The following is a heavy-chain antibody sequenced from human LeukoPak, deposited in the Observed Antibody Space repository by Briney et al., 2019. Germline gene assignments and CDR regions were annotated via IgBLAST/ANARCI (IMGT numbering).Heavy chain of an antibody. D-gene: IGHD3-22*01. CDR1: GFTYSSYA. CDR2: ISSSGSTI. J-gene: IGHJ4*02. Sequence: PGGSLRLSCAASGFTYSSYAMSWARQAPGKGLEWVSYISSSGSTIYYADSVKGRFTISRDNAKNSLYLQMNSLRAEDTAVYYCARVVDYYDSSGYSRHFDYWGQGTLVTVSS. CDR3: ARVVDYYDSSGYSRHFDY. V-gene: IGHV3-48*04.